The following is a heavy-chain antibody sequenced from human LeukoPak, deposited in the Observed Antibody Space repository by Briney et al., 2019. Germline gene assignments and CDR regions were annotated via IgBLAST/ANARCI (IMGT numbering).Heavy chain of an antibody. D-gene: IGHD3-3*01. Sequence: GGSLRLSCAASGFTFDDYGMSWVRQAPGKGLEWVSGINWNGGSTGYADSVKGRFTISRDNAKNSLYLQMNSLRAEDTALYYCARETDFWNDYYYMDVWGKGTTVTVSS. CDR3: ARETDFWNDYYYMDV. V-gene: IGHV3-20*04. CDR1: GFTFDDYG. CDR2: INWNGGST. J-gene: IGHJ6*03.